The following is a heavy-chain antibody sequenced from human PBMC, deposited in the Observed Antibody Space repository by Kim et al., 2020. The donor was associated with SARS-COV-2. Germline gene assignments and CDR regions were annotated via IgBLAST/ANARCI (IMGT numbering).Heavy chain of an antibody. V-gene: IGHV1-2*06. J-gene: IGHJ5*02. CDR2: INPNSGGT. CDR1: GYTFTGYY. CDR3: ARSGDPRSYSSSLDP. D-gene: IGHD6-13*01. Sequence: ASVKVSCKASGYTFTGYYMHWVRQAPGQGLEWMGRINPNSGGTNYAQKFQGRVTMTRDTSISTAYMELSRLRSDDTAVYYCARSGDPRSYSSSLDPWGQGTLVTVSS.